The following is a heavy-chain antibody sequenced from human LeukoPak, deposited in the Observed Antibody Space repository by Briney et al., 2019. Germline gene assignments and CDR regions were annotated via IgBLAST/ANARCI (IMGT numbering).Heavy chain of an antibody. D-gene: IGHD3-22*01. Sequence: SETLSLTCTVSGYSIGSGYYWGWIRQPPGKGLEWIGSIYHSGSTYYNPSLKSRVTISVDTSKNQFSLKLSSVTAADTAVYYCARTDSSGYYYDCWGQGTLVTVSS. CDR3: ARTDSSGYYYDC. CDR1: GYSIGSGYY. J-gene: IGHJ4*02. CDR2: IYHSGST. V-gene: IGHV4-38-2*02.